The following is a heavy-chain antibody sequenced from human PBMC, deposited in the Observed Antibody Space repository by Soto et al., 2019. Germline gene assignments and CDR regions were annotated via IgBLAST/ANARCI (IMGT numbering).Heavy chain of an antibody. CDR2: TYFRSKWYN. D-gene: IGHD6-19*01. CDR3: ARDRRMGGVAGRFYYYGMDV. Sequence: LSLTCAISGDNVSNNTATWNWIRQSPSRGLEWLGRTYFRSKWYNDYALSVRSRITVNPDTSKNQISLHLNSVTPEDTAVYFCARDRRMGGVAGRFYYYGMDVWGQGTTVTVSS. V-gene: IGHV6-1*01. CDR1: GDNVSNNTAT. J-gene: IGHJ6*02.